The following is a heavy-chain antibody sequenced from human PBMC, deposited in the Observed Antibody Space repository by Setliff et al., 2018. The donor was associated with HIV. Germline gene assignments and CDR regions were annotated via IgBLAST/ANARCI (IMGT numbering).Heavy chain of an antibody. V-gene: IGHV1-8*01. CDR3: ARGLGSMARGRVPYYYYMDV. CDR1: GGTFSSYA. Sequence: ASVKVSCKASGGTFSSYAISWVRQATGQGLEWMGWMNPKSGNKDYAQKFQGRLTMTRNTSISTVYMELSSLRSEDTAVYYCARGLGSMARGRVPYYYYMDVWGKGTTVTVSS. J-gene: IGHJ6*03. D-gene: IGHD3-10*01. CDR2: MNPKSGNK.